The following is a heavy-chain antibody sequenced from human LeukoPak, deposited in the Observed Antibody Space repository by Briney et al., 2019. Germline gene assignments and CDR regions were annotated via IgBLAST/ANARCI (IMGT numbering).Heavy chain of an antibody. D-gene: IGHD5-12*01. CDR3: ARGSSPGSGYDFIIFDY. CDR1: GYTFTSYD. CDR2: MNPNSGNT. V-gene: IGHV1-8*01. J-gene: IGHJ4*02. Sequence: EASVKVSCKASGYTFTSYDINWVRQATGQGLEWMGWMNPNSGNTGYAQKFQGRVTMTRNTSKSTAYMELSSLRSEDTAVYYCARGSSPGSGYDFIIFDYWGQGTLVTVSS.